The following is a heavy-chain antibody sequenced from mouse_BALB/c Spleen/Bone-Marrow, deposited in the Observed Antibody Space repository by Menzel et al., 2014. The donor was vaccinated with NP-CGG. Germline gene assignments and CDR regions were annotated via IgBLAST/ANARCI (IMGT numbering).Heavy chain of an antibody. CDR3: ARHAYYDQTEVSFVY. Sequence: EVQRVESGGGLVKAGGSLKLSCAASGFSFNSYGMSWGRQNPEKRLEGVATISGGGSYTFYPDSVKGRFTISRDNAKNNLYLQLSSLRSEDTALYYCARHAYYDQTEVSFVYWGQGTLVTVSA. J-gene: IGHJ3*01. CDR1: GFSFNSYG. CDR2: ISGGGSYT. V-gene: IGHV5-9-2*01. D-gene: IGHD2-4*01.